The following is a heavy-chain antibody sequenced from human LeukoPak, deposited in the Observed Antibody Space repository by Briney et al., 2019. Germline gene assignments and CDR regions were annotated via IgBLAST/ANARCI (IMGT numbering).Heavy chain of an antibody. CDR2: IDPSGGST. J-gene: IGHJ4*02. CDR3: ARDFGEMPNY. Sequence: ASVKVSCKASGYIFTRYYMHWVRQAPGQGLERMGIIDPSGGSTSYAQNFQGGVTMTRDATTNTVYLELSSLRSEDTAVYYCARDFGEMPNYWGQETLVTVSS. CDR1: GYIFTRYY. V-gene: IGHV1-46*01. D-gene: IGHD5-24*01.